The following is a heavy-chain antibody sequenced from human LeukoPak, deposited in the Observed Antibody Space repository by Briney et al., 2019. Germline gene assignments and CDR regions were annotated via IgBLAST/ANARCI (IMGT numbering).Heavy chain of an antibody. CDR1: GYTFTGYY. V-gene: IGHV1-2*02. CDR2: INPASGAT. D-gene: IGHD3-22*01. J-gene: IGHJ4*02. CDR3: ASYYDSSGYHPSRFDY. Sequence: ASVKVSCKASGYTFTGYYMHWARQAPGQGLEWMGWINPASGATYYAQKFQDRVTMTRDTSITTGYMELSRLISDDTAMYYCASYYDSSGYHPSRFDYWGQGTLVTVSS.